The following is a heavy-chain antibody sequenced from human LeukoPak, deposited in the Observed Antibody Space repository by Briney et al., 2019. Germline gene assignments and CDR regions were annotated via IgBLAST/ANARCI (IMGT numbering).Heavy chain of an antibody. Sequence: GRSLRLSCAASGFAFSSYGMHWVRQAPGKGLEWVALISYDGTITYYADSVKGRFTISRDNSKNTLSLQVNSLSPQDTAVYFCAKERPRELVVTTTTRDVFDIWGRGTMVTVSS. D-gene: IGHD2-21*02. CDR1: GFAFSSYG. CDR3: AKERPRELVVTTTTRDVFDI. CDR2: ISYDGTIT. J-gene: IGHJ3*02. V-gene: IGHV3-30*18.